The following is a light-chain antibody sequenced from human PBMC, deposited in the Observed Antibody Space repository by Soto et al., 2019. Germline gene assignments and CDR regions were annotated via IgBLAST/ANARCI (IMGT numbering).Light chain of an antibody. Sequence: DIQMPQSPSSLSASVGDRVTITCRASQSISSYLNWYQQKPGKAPNLLIYAASSLQSGVPSRFSGSGSGTVFTLTISSLQPEDFATYYCQQSYSIPQTFGQGTKVEIK. CDR2: AAS. CDR3: QQSYSIPQT. CDR1: QSISSY. V-gene: IGKV1-39*01. J-gene: IGKJ1*01.